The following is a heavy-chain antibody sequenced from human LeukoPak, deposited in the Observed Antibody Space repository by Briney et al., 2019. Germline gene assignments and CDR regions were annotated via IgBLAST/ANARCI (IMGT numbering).Heavy chain of an antibody. V-gene: IGHV1-3*01. Sequence: GASVKVSCKASGYTFTSYAMHWVRQAPGQRLEWMGWINAGNGNTKYSQKFQGRVTMTRNTSISTAYMELSSLRSEDTAVYYCARAVYSSSPGDWYFDLWGRGTLVTVSS. CDR1: GYTFTSYA. CDR3: ARAVYSSSPGDWYFDL. D-gene: IGHD6-6*01. CDR2: INAGNGNT. J-gene: IGHJ2*01.